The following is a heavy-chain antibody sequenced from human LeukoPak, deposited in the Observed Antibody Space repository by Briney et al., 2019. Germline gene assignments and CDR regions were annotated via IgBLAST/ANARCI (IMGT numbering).Heavy chain of an antibody. V-gene: IGHV3-48*03. Sequence: GGSLRLSCAASGFTLSSYEMNWVRQAPGKGLEWVSYISSSGSTIYYADSVKGRFTISRDNAKNSLYLQMNSLRAEDTAVYYCANPIVGAPYWGQGTLVAVSS. CDR1: GFTLSSYE. D-gene: IGHD1-26*01. CDR2: ISSSGSTI. J-gene: IGHJ4*02. CDR3: ANPIVGAPY.